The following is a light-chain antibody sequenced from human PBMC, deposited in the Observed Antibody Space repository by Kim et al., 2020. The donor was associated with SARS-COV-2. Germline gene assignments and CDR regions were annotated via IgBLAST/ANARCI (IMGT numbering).Light chain of an antibody. J-gene: IGKJ2*01. CDR3: QQYSDWPPGDT. CDR2: GAS. CDR1: QSISSY. Sequence: EIVMTQSPATLSVSPGERATLSCRASQSISSYLAWYQQKPGQAPRLLIYGASNRASGVPARFSGSGSGTEFTLTITSLQSEDFAVYYCQQYSDWPPGDTFGQGTKLEI. V-gene: IGKV3-15*01.